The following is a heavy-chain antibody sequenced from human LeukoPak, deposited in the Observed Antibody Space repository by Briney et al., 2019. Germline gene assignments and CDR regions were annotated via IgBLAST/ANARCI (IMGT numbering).Heavy chain of an antibody. J-gene: IGHJ6*02. CDR1: GGTFSSYA. CDR3: ARDGVSSSSLYYYYYGMDV. V-gene: IGHV1-69*13. D-gene: IGHD6-6*01. Sequence: ASVNVSCKASGGTFSSYAISWVRQAPGQGLEWMGGIIPIFGTANYAQKFQGRVTITADESTSTAYMELSSLRSEDTAVYYCARDGVSSSSLYYYYYGMDVWGQGTTVTVSS. CDR2: IIPIFGTA.